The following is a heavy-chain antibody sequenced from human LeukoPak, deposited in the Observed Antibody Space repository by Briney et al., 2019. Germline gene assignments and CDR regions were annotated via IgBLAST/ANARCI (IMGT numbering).Heavy chain of an antibody. D-gene: IGHD6-19*01. CDR3: ARERGSSGWTFDY. CDR1: GXTFSSYA. CDR2: ISSNGGDT. V-gene: IGHV3-64*01. Sequence: GGSLRLSCAASGXTFSSYAMHWVRQAPGKGLEYVSAISSNGGDTYYANSVKGRFTISRDNSKNTLYLQRGSLRGEDMAVYYCARERGSSGWTFDYWGQGTLVTVSS. J-gene: IGHJ4*02.